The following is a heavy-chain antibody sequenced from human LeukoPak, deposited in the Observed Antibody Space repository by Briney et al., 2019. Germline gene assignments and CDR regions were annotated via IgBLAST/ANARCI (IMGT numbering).Heavy chain of an antibody. Sequence: PSETLSLICTVSGYSISSDSYWGWIRQPPGKGLEWIGNIYHDGSTYYNPSLKSRVTISVDTSKNQFSLKLSSVTAADTAVYYCARDLSITMVRGVTFNYWGQGTLVTVSS. CDR2: IYHDGST. V-gene: IGHV4-38-2*02. CDR1: GYSISSDSY. J-gene: IGHJ4*02. D-gene: IGHD3-10*01. CDR3: ARDLSITMVRGVTFNY.